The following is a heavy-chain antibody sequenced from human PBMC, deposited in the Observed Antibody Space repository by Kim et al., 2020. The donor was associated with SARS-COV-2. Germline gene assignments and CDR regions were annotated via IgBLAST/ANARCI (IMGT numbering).Heavy chain of an antibody. D-gene: IGHD6-13*01. CDR2: INHSGST. V-gene: IGHV4-34*01. CDR3: ARGRRVRGIYYYYGMDV. CDR1: GGSFSGYY. J-gene: IGHJ6*02. Sequence: SETLSLTCAVYGGSFSGYYWSWIRQPPGKGLEWIGEINHSGSTNYNPSLKSRVTISVDTSKNQFSLKLSSVTAADTAVYYCARGRRVRGIYYYYGMDVWGQGTTVTVSS.